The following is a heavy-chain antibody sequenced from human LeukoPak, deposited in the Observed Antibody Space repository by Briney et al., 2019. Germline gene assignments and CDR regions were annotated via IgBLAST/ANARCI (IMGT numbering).Heavy chain of an antibody. V-gene: IGHV4-34*01. D-gene: IGHD1-26*01. J-gene: IGHJ4*02. CDR1: GGSFSGYY. CDR2: INHSGST. CDR3: ARERGD. Sequence: PSETLSLTCAVYGGSFSGYYWSWIRQPPGKGLEWIGEINHSGSTNYNPSLKSRVTISLDTSKNQFSLKLSSVTAADTAVYYCARERGDWGQGTLVTVSS.